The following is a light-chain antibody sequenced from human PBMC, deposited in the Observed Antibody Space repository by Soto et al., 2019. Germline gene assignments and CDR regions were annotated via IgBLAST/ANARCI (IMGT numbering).Light chain of an antibody. CDR3: QQYHNYPRT. V-gene: IGKV1-5*03. Sequence: DIQMTQSPSTLSASVGDRVTTTCRASQSISSRLAWYQQKPGKAPKLVIYKASTLQSGVPSRFSGSGSGTEFTLTISSLQPDDFATYYCQQYHNYPRTFGQGTNVEI. CDR2: KAS. CDR1: QSISSR. J-gene: IGKJ1*01.